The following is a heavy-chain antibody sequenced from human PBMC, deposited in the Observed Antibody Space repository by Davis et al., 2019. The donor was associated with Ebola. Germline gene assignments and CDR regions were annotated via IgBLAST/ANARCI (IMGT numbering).Heavy chain of an antibody. Sequence: PGGSLRLSCAASGFTFSGSAMHWVRQASGKGLEWVGRIRSKANSYATAYAASVKGRFTISRDDPKNTAYLQMNSLKTEDTAVYYCTGTAGQFDYWGQGTLVTVSS. CDR2: IRSKANSYAT. CDR1: GFTFSGSA. J-gene: IGHJ4*02. CDR3: TGTAGQFDY. V-gene: IGHV3-73*01.